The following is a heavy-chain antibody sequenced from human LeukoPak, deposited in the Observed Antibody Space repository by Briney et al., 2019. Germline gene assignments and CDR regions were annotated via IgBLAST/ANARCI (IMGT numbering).Heavy chain of an antibody. CDR3: ARHRYSGSSNYFDY. V-gene: IGHV4-59*08. CDR1: GDSISSYY. D-gene: IGHD6-13*01. Sequence: PSETLSLTCTVSGDSISSYYWSWIRQPPGKGLEWIGYIYYSGSTNHNPSLKSRVTISVDTSKNQFSLKLRSVTAADTAVYYCARHRYSGSSNYFDYWGQGIRVTVSS. J-gene: IGHJ4*02. CDR2: IYYSGST.